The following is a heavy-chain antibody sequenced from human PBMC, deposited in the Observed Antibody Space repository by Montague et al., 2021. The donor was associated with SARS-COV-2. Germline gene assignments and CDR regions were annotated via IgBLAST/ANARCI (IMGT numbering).Heavy chain of an antibody. CDR2: ISDTGANT. J-gene: IGHJ4*02. CDR3: AKSTHYYASGTYYNTYYFDH. Sequence: SLRLSCAASGFTFSNYGMSWVRQAPGKGLEWVSPISDTGANTHYADSVKGRFTISRDNSKNTVLLQMNSLRAEDTAVYYCAKSTHYYASGTYYNTYYFDHWGQGTLVTVSS. CDR1: GFTFSNYG. V-gene: IGHV3-23*01. D-gene: IGHD3-10*01.